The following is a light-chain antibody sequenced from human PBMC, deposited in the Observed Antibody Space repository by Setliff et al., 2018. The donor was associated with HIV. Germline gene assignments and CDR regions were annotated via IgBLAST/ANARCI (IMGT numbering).Light chain of an antibody. J-gene: IGLJ1*01. CDR3: CSYAGTYTSLYV. CDR2: DVT. Sequence: ALAQPRSVSGSPGQSVTISCTGTASDIGNYKYVSWYQQQPDKAPKLIIYDVTKRPSGVPDRFSGSKSGNTASLTISGLQSEDEGDYFCCSYAGTYTSLYVFGAGTKVTVL. V-gene: IGLV2-11*01. CDR1: ASDIGNYKY.